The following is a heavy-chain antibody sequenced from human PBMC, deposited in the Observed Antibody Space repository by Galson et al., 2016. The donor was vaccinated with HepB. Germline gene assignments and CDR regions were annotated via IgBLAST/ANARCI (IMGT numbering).Heavy chain of an antibody. CDR3: ARHTRYYNLPEVTGGYFFDN. D-gene: IGHD3-10*01. V-gene: IGHV4-39*01. CDR1: GGSVSNSRYY. CDR2: IYYNGNT. Sequence: ETLSLTCIVSGGSVSNSRYYWGWIRQPPGKGLDWIATIYYNGNTYYNPSLESRVTISVDASKNQFSLNLASVTAADTAVYYCARHTRYYNLPEVTGGYFFDNWGQGALVTVSS. J-gene: IGHJ4*02.